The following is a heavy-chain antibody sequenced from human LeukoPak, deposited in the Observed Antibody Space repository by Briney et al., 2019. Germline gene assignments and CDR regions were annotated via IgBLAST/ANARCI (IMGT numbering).Heavy chain of an antibody. J-gene: IGHJ4*02. CDR2: ISGSGGST. CDR1: GFTFSSYA. Sequence: PGGSLRLSCAASGFTFSSYAMSWVRQAPGKGPEWVSAISGSGGSTYYADSVKGRFTISRDNSKNTLYLQMNSLRAEDTAVYYCAKSGSGWYYFDYWGQGTLVTVSS. CDR3: AKSGSGWYYFDY. D-gene: IGHD6-19*01. V-gene: IGHV3-23*01.